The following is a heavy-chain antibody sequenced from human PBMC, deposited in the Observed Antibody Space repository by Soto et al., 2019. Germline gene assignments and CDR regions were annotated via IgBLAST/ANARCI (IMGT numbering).Heavy chain of an antibody. D-gene: IGHD6-6*01. CDR2: IIPIFGTA. CDR3: ARDLYSSSSLIVYYGMDV. J-gene: IGHJ6*02. CDR1: GGTFSSYA. Sequence: QVQLVQSGAEVKKPGSSVKVSCKASGGTFSSYAISWVRQAPGQGLEWMGGIIPIFGTANYAQKFQGRVTITADESTSTAYMELRSLRSEDTAVYYCARDLYSSSSLIVYYGMDVWGQGTTVTVSS. V-gene: IGHV1-69*01.